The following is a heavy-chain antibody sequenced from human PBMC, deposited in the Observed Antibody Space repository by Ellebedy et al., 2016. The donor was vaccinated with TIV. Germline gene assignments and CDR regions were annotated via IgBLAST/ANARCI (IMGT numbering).Heavy chain of an antibody. D-gene: IGHD4-17*01. CDR3: AREKVTVTTFLSYYYGMDV. Sequence: GGSLRLSXAASGFTFSSYAMHWVRQAPGKGLEWVAVISYDGSNKYYADSVKGRFTISRDNSKNTLYLQMNSLRAEDTAVYYCAREKVTVTTFLSYYYGMDVWGQGTTVTVSS. J-gene: IGHJ6*02. CDR2: ISYDGSNK. V-gene: IGHV3-30-3*01. CDR1: GFTFSSYA.